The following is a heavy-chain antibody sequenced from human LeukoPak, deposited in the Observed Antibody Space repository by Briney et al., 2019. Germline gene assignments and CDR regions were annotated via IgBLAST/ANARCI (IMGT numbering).Heavy chain of an antibody. J-gene: IGHJ6*02. CDR3: ARLEYSSSWATYYYGMDV. V-gene: IGHV4-59*01. CDR1: GGSISSYY. D-gene: IGHD6-13*01. CDR2: IYYSGST. Sequence: PSETLSLTCTVSGGSISSYYWSWIRQPPGKGLEWIGYIYYSGSTNYNPSLKSRVTISVDTSKNQFSLKLSSVTAADTAVYYCARLEYSSSWATYYYGMDVWGQGTTVTVSS.